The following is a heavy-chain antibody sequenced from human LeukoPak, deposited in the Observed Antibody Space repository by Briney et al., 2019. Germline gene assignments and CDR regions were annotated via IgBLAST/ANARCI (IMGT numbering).Heavy chain of an antibody. CDR2: ISGSGDRA. Sequence: GGSLRLSCAASGFTFSSYAMSWVRQAPGKGLEGVSGISGSGDRAYHADSVKGRFTISRDNAKNTLYLQVHSLRAEDTAVYYCATLPTTMTKGWGQGTLVTVSS. V-gene: IGHV3-23*01. J-gene: IGHJ4*02. D-gene: IGHD4-17*01. CDR1: GFTFSSYA. CDR3: ATLPTTMTKG.